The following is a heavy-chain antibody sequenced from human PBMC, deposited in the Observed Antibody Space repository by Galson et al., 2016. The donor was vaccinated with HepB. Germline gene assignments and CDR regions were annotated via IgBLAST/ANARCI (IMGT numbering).Heavy chain of an antibody. CDR2: IDPSDSFT. J-gene: IGHJ4*02. CDR3: ARLGDCSGSLCRDEGSIFGVVTDH. CDR1: GYSFTSYW. D-gene: IGHD3-3*01. V-gene: IGHV5-10-1*01. Sequence: QSGAEVKKPGESLKISCKGSGYSFTSYWISWVRQMPGKGLEWMGRIDPSDSFTNYSPSFQGHVTISADRSISTAYLQWSSLKASDTAMYYCARLGDCSGSLCRDEGSIFGVVTDHWGQGTLVTISS.